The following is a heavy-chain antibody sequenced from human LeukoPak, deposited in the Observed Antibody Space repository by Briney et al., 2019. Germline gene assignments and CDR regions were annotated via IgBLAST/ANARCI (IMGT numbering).Heavy chain of an antibody. J-gene: IGHJ1*01. CDR2: IYYSGST. V-gene: IGHV4-59*01. CDR1: GGSISSYY. CDR3: ASVPLAAYYYGSGSYTLQNLQH. Sequence: SETLSLTCTVSGGSISSYYWNWIRQPPGKGLEWIGYIYYSGSTNYNPSLKSRVTISVDTSKNQFSLKLSSVTAADTAVYYCASVPLAAYYYGSGSYTLQNLQHWGQGTLVTVSS. D-gene: IGHD3-10*01.